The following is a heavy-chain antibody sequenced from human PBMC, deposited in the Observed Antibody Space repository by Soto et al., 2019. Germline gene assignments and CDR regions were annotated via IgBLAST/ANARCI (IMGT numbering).Heavy chain of an antibody. V-gene: IGHV4-39*01. CDR1: GGSISSSSYY. Sequence: SETLSLTCTVSGGSISSSSYYWGWIRQPPGKGLEWIGSIYYSGSTYYNPSLKSRVTISVDTSKNQFSLKLSSVTAADTAVYYCARYDGSGSHYFDYWGQGTLVTVSS. J-gene: IGHJ4*02. CDR2: IYYSGST. CDR3: ARYDGSGSHYFDY. D-gene: IGHD3-10*01.